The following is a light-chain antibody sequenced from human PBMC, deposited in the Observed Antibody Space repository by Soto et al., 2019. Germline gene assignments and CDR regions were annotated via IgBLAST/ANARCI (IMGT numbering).Light chain of an antibody. J-gene: IGLJ2*01. CDR2: GNG. V-gene: IGLV1-40*01. Sequence: QSVLTQPPSMSGAPGQGVTISRTGRSTNIGAGYDVQWYQQLPGTAPKLLISGNGNRPSGVPDRFSGSKSGISASLAITGLQAEDEADYYCPSFDRSLSAPIFGGGTNLTVL. CDR3: PSFDRSLSAPI. CDR1: STNIGAGYD.